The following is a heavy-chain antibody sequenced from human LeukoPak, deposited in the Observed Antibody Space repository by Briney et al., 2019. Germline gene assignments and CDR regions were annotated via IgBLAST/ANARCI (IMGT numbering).Heavy chain of an antibody. D-gene: IGHD4-17*01. CDR3: ARDQYGDHFDY. CDR2: IYYSGST. V-gene: IGHV4-59*01. J-gene: IGHJ4*02. Sequence: SETLSLTCTVSGGSISSYYWSWIRQPPGKGLEWIGYIYYSGSTNYNPSLKSRVTISVDTSKNQFSLKLSSVTAADTAVYYCARDQYGDHFDYWGQGTLVTVSS. CDR1: GGSISSYY.